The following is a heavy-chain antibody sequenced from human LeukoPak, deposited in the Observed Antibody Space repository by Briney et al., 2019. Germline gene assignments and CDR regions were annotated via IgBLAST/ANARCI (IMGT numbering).Heavy chain of an antibody. J-gene: IGHJ3*02. D-gene: IGHD1-26*01. Sequence: PGGSLRLSCAASGFTFSSYSMNWVRQAPGKGLEWVSSISYAGSVKGRFTISRDNAKNSVYLQMNSLRAEDTAVYYCARASSGPQAALDIWGQGTMVTVSS. V-gene: IGHV3-21*01. CDR1: GFTFSSYS. CDR2: IS. CDR3: ARASSGPQAALDI.